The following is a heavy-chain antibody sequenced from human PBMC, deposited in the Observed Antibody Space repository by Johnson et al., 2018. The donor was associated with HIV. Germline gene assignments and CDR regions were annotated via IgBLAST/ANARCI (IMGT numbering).Heavy chain of an antibody. V-gene: IGHV3-30*04. CDR3: ARAKGWELRDAFDI. CDR2: ISYDGSNK. Sequence: QVQLVESGGGVVQPGRSLRLSCAASGFTFSSYAMHWVRQAPGKGLEWVAVISYDGSNKYYADSVTGRFTISRDNSKNTLYLQMNSLRAEDTAVYYCARAKGWELRDAFDIWGQGTMVTVSS. J-gene: IGHJ3*02. CDR1: GFTFSSYA. D-gene: IGHD1-26*01.